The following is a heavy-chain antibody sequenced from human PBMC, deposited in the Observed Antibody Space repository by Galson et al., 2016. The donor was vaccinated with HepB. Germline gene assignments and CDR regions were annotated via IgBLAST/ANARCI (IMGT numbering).Heavy chain of an antibody. V-gene: IGHV5-51*03. CDR1: GYSFTSYW. Sequence: QSGAEVKKPGESLKISCKGSGYSFTSYWIGWVRQMPGKGLEWMGIIYPGDSETRYSPSLPGQVTISADRSISTAYLQWSSLKASDTAMFYWARRAGFSCGWTVFWGQGTLVTVSS. J-gene: IGHJ4*02. CDR3: ARRAGFSCGWTVF. CDR2: IYPGDSET. D-gene: IGHD6-19*01.